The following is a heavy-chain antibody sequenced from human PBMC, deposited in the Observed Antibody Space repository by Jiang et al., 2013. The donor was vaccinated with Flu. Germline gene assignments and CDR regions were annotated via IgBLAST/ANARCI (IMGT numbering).Heavy chain of an antibody. Sequence: SQTLSLTCAISGDSVSSNSAAWNWIRQSPSRGLEWLGRTYYRSKWYNDYAVSVKSRITINPDTSKNQFSLQLNSVTPEDTAVYYCARDRVVVPAAIGYYYYYGMDVWGQGTTVTVSS. J-gene: IGHJ6*02. CDR2: TYYRSKWYN. V-gene: IGHV6-1*01. CDR1: GDSVSSNSAA. CDR3: ARDRVVVPAAIGYYYYYGMDV. D-gene: IGHD2-2*02.